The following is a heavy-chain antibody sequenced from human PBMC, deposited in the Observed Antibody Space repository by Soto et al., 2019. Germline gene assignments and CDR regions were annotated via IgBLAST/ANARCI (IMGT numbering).Heavy chain of an antibody. CDR3: ARARMHQAPYFFDY. V-gene: IGHV1-46*01. D-gene: IGHD2-8*01. CDR2: VTPSDGSP. Sequence: QVHLLQSGAEVKKPGVSVKVSCEASEYTFTSYYIHWVRQAPGQGFEWMGIVTPSDGSPTYAPKFQGRVTMTRDTSTSTVYMELSSLRSEDTAVYYCARARMHQAPYFFDYWGQGTLVTVSS. CDR1: EYTFTSYY. J-gene: IGHJ4*02.